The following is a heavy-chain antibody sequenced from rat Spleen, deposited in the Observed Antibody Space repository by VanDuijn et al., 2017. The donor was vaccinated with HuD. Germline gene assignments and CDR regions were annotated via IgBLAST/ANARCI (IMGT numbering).Heavy chain of an antibody. CDR2: ISSGGST. CDR3: SRDEYRDNWGFGY. D-gene: IGHD1-5*01. V-gene: IGHV2S8*01. J-gene: IGHJ3*01. Sequence: QVHLKESGPGLMQPSQTLSLTCTVSGFPLSSNGVSWVRQPPGKGLEWIAAISSGGSTYYNSALKSRLSISRDTSKSQVFLKMNSLQTEDTAIYFWSRDEYRDNWGFGYWGQGTLVTVSS. CDR1: GFPLSSNG.